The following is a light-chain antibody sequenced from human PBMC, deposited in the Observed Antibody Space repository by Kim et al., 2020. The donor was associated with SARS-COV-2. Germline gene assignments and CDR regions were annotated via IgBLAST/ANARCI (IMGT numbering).Light chain of an antibody. J-gene: IGKJ1*01. CDR3: QEYNSWPRT. Sequence: GSPGERATLSCRASQSVSSNLAWYQQKPGQAPRLIIYGASTRASGIPARFSGSGSGTEFTLTISSLQSEDFAVYYCQEYNSWPRTFGQGTKVDIK. CDR2: GAS. V-gene: IGKV3-15*01. CDR1: QSVSSN.